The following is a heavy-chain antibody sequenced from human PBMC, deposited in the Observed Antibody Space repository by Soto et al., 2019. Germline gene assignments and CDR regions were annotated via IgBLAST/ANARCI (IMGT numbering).Heavy chain of an antibody. D-gene: IGHD4-17*01. CDR2: IYYSGST. J-gene: IGHJ4*02. CDR3: ESGEAFYGPFDY. V-gene: IGHV4-31*03. CDR1: GGSISSGGYY. Sequence: SETLSLTCTVSGGSISSGGYYWSWIRQHPGKGLEWIGYIYYSGSTYYNPSLKSRVTISVDTSKNQFSLKLSSVTAAETAVYYCESGEAFYGPFDYWGQGTLVTVSS.